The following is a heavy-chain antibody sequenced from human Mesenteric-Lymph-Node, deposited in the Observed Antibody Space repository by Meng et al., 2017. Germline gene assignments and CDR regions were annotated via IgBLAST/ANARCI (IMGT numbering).Heavy chain of an antibody. V-gene: IGHV3-15*01. Sequence: VQLVGSGGGLGKPGESLRLSWAASGITLTNAWMFWVRLAPGKGLEWVGRIKSKTAGGTTNYAAPVKGRFTVSRDDSENMLYLEMSSLKTEDTAVYYCTTLSSWGQGTLVTVS. CDR3: TTLSS. CDR1: GITLTNAW. CDR2: IKSKTAGGTT. J-gene: IGHJ5*02.